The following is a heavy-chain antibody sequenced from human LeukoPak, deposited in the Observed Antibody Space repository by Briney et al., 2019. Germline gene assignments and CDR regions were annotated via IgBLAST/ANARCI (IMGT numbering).Heavy chain of an antibody. CDR1: GFTFSSYA. CDR2: ISGSGGST. CDR3: AKENYDSSGYYSNGY. J-gene: IGHJ4*02. V-gene: IGHV3-23*01. Sequence: GVSLRLSCAASGFTFSSYAMSRVRQAPGKGLEWVSAISGSGGSTYYADSVKGRFTISRDNSKNTLYLQMNSLRAEDTAVYYCAKENYDSSGYYSNGYWGQGTLVTVSS. D-gene: IGHD3-22*01.